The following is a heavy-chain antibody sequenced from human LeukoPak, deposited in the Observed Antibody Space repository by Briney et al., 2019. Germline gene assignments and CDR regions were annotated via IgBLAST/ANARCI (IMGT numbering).Heavy chain of an antibody. V-gene: IGHV3-20*04. CDR3: ARDLPESSSSGLFDY. CDR2: INWNGGST. D-gene: IGHD6-6*01. Sequence: GGSLRLSCAASGFTFDDYGMSWVRHAPGKGLEWVSGINWNGGSTVYADSVKGRFTISRDNAKNSLYLQMNSLRAEDTALYYCARDLPESSSSGLFDYWGQGTLVTVSS. J-gene: IGHJ4*02. CDR1: GFTFDDYG.